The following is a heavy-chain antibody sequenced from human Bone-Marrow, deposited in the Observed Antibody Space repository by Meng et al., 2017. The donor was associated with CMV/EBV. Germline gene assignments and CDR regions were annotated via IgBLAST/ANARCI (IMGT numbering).Heavy chain of an antibody. CDR2: IYHSGST. Sequence: SETLSLTCTVSGYSISSGYYWGWIRQPPGKGLEWIGSIYHSGSTYYNPSLKSRVTISVDTSKNQFSLKLSSVTAADTAVYYCAREGPYVDTAMVYGMDVWGQGTTVTVYS. CDR3: AREGPYVDTAMVYGMDV. J-gene: IGHJ6*01. CDR1: GYSISSGYY. D-gene: IGHD5-18*01. V-gene: IGHV4-38-2*02.